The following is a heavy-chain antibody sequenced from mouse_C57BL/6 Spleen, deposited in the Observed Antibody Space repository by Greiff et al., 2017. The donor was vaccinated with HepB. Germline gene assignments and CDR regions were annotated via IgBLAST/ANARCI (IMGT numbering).Heavy chain of an antibody. CDR1: GYTFTSYW. CDR3: ARTTVVAYYFDY. V-gene: IGHV1-59*01. D-gene: IGHD1-1*01. J-gene: IGHJ2*01. Sequence: QVQLQQPGAELVRPGTSVKLSCKASGYTFTSYWMHWVKQRPGQGLEWIGVIDPSDSYTNYNQKFKGKATLTVDTSSRTAYMQLSSLTSEDSAVYYCARTTVVAYYFDYWGQGTTLTVSS. CDR2: IDPSDSYT.